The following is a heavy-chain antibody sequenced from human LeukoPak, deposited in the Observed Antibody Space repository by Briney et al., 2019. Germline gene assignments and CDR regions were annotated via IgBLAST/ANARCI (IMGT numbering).Heavy chain of an antibody. CDR1: GFTLSSYA. CDR3: ARSGRPDILTGPDY. CDR2: ISYDRSNK. J-gene: IGHJ4*02. D-gene: IGHD3-9*01. V-gene: IGHV3-30*04. Sequence: GGSLRLSCAASGFTLSSYAMHWVRQAPGKGLEWVAVISYDRSNKYYADTVKGRFTISRDNSKNTLYLQMNSLRAEDTAVYYCARSGRPDILTGPDYWGQGTLVTVSS.